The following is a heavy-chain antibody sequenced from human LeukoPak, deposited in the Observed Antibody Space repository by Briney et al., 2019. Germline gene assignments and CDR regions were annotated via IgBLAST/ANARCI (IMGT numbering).Heavy chain of an antibody. D-gene: IGHD6-19*01. CDR3: ARSSSGWHDY. CDR2: IYADGST. V-gene: IGHV3-53*01. Sequence: PGGSLRLSCAASGFIVSSHFMSWVRQAPGKGLEWVSVIYADGSTYYADSVKGRFTISRDNSKNTLFLQMNSLRADGTAVYYCARSSSGWHDYWGQGTLVNVSS. J-gene: IGHJ4*02. CDR1: GFIVSSHF.